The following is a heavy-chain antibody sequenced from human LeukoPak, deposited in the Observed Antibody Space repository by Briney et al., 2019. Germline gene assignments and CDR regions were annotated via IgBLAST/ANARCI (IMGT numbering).Heavy chain of an antibody. CDR2: ISYDGSNK. Sequence: GGSLRLSCAASGFTFSSYAMHWVRQAPGKGLEWVAVISYDGSNKYYADSVKGRFTISRDNSKNTLYLQMNSLRAEDTALYFCSRGDDRYGFDYWGQGTLVTVSS. CDR1: GFTFSSYA. CDR3: SRGDDRYGFDY. J-gene: IGHJ4*02. D-gene: IGHD5-18*01. V-gene: IGHV3-30*04.